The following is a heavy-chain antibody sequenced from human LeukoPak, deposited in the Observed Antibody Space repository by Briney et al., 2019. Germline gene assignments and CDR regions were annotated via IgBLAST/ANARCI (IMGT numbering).Heavy chain of an antibody. CDR3: ARAPADYDILTGYHH. CDR1: GFTFSSYW. Sequence: GGSLRLSCAASGFTFSSYWMHWVRQAPGKGLVWVSRINSDGSSTSYADSVKGRFTISRDNAKNTLYLQMNSLRAEDTAVYYCARAPADYDILTGYHHWGQGTLVTVSS. CDR2: INSDGSST. D-gene: IGHD3-9*01. J-gene: IGHJ4*02. V-gene: IGHV3-74*01.